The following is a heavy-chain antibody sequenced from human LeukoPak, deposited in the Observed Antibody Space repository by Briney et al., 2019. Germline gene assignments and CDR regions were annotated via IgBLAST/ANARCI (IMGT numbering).Heavy chain of an antibody. CDR2: IKQDGSEK. CDR1: GFTFSSYW. Sequence: GXSLRLSCAASGFTFSSYWMSWVRQAPGKGLEWVAKIKQDGSEKYYVDSVKGRFTISRDNAKNSLYLQMNSLRAEDTAVYYCARAGYCSSTSYYYYYYMDVWGKGTTVTVSS. D-gene: IGHD2-2*01. CDR3: ARAGYCSSTSYYYYYYMDV. J-gene: IGHJ6*03. V-gene: IGHV3-7*01.